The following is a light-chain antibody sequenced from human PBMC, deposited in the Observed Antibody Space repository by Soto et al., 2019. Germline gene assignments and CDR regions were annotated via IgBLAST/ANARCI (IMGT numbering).Light chain of an antibody. CDR3: QQYNSYSWT. CDR2: KAS. Sequence: DIHMTQSPCTLSSSLVDRVTITCRASQSISSWLAWYQQKPGKAPKLLIYKASSLESGVPSRFSGSGSGTEFTLTISSLQPDDFATYYCQQYNSYSWTFGQGTKVDI. J-gene: IGKJ1*01. V-gene: IGKV1-5*03. CDR1: QSISSW.